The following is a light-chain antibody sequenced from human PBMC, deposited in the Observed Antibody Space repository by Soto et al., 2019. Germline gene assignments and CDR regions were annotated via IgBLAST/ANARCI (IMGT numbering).Light chain of an antibody. V-gene: IGLV3-25*03. Sequence: SYELTQPPSVSVSPGQTARITCSGDALPKQYAYWYQQKPGQAPVLVIYKDSERPSGIAERFSGSSSGTTVTLTISGVQAEDEADYYCQSADISGTYVFGTGTKLTVL. J-gene: IGLJ1*01. CDR3: QSADISGTYV. CDR1: ALPKQY. CDR2: KDS.